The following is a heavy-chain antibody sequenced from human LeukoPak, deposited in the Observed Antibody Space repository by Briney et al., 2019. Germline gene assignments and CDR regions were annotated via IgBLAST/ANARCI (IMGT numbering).Heavy chain of an antibody. V-gene: IGHV3-23*01. J-gene: IGHJ4*02. D-gene: IGHD3-22*01. CDR2: ISGRGDTT. Sequence: GGSLRLSYAASGFTFSSYAMSWVRRAPGKGLEWGSAISGRGDTTYYADSVKGRFTISRDNSKNTLFLQVNTLRAEDTAVYYCAKYYYDSSGNRYCFDYWGQGTLVTVSS. CDR3: AKYYYDSSGNRYCFDY. CDR1: GFTFSSYA.